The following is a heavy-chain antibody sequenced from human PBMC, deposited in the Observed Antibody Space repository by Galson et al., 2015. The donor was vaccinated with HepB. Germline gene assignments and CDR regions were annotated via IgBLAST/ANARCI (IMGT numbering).Heavy chain of an antibody. CDR3: AADRYDRSYYYYGMDV. V-gene: IGHV1-58*01. CDR2: IVVGSGNT. J-gene: IGHJ6*02. Sequence: SVKVSCKASGFTFTSSAVQWVRQARGQRLEWIGWIVVGSGNTNYAQKFQERVTITRDMSTSTAYMELSSLRSEDTAVYYCAADRYDRSYYYYGMDVWGQGTTVTVSS. D-gene: IGHD3-9*01. CDR1: GFTFTSSA.